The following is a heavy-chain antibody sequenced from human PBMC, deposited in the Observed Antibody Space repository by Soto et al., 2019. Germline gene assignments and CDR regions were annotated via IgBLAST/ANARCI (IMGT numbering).Heavy chain of an antibody. CDR3: ARTPLGGSWYFDL. D-gene: IGHD2-15*01. CDR1: GGSISSSSYY. V-gene: IGHV4-39*01. CDR2: IYYSGST. J-gene: IGHJ2*01. Sequence: SETLSLTCTVSGGSISSSSYYWGWIRQPPGKGLEWIGSIYYSGSTYYNPSLKSRVTISVDTSKNQFSLKLSSVTAADTAVYYCARTPLGGSWYFDLWGRGTLVTVSS.